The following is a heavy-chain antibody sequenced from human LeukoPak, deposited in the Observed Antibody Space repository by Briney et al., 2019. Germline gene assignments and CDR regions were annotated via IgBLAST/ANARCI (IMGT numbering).Heavy chain of an antibody. D-gene: IGHD6-19*01. J-gene: IGHJ4*02. Sequence: PSETLSLTCTVSGGSVSSCYWTWIRQPPGKGLEWIGYIYYSGSTNYNPSLKSRVIISVDTSKNQFSLKLNSVTAADTAVYYCARMGRIAVAGLDYWGQGTLVTVSS. CDR3: ARMGRIAVAGLDY. V-gene: IGHV4-59*02. CDR1: GGSVSSCY. CDR2: IYYSGST.